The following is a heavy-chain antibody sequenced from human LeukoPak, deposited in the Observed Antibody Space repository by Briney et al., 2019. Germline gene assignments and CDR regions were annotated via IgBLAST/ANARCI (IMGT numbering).Heavy chain of an antibody. CDR3: ARLRQRTVTTWFRRSGFFYAFDI. CDR2: IYYSGST. Sequence: SETLSLTCTVSGGSISSSSYYWGWIRQPPGKGLEWIGSIYYSGSTYYNPSLKSRVTISVDTSKNQFSLKLSSVTAADTAVYYCARLRQRTVTTWFRRSGFFYAFDIWGQGTMVTVSS. CDR1: GGSISSSSYY. D-gene: IGHD4-17*01. V-gene: IGHV4-39*01. J-gene: IGHJ3*02.